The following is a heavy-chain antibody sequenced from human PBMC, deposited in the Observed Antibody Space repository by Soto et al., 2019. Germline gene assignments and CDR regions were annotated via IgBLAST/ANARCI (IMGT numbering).Heavy chain of an antibody. J-gene: IGHJ4*02. CDR3: ARESRGYGDY. CDR1: GYTFSTYG. CDR2: TSGNNDKK. V-gene: IGHV1-18*01. Sequence: QVQLVQSGAEVTKPGASVKVSCKASGYTFSTYGISWVRQDPGQGLEWMGWTSGNNDKKNYSQKFKGRVTMTTDTSTNTAYLELRSLSTDDTALYYCARESRGYGDYWGQGTLVIVSS. D-gene: IGHD5-12*01.